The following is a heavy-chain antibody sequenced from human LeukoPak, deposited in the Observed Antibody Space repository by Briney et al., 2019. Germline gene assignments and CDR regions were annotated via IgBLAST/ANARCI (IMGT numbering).Heavy chain of an antibody. V-gene: IGHV3-48*03. D-gene: IGHD5-18*01. CDR1: GFTFSSHE. Sequence: GGSLRLSCAASGFTFSSHEMNWVRQAPGKGLEWVSYISSSGSTMYYADSVKGRFTISRDNAKNSLYLQMNSLRAEDTAVYYCARELHSYNNWGQGTQVTFSS. CDR2: ISSSGSTM. CDR3: ARELHSYNN. J-gene: IGHJ4*02.